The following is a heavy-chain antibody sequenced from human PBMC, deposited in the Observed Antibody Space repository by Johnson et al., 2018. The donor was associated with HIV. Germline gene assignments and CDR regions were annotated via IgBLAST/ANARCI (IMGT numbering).Heavy chain of an antibody. Sequence: QVQLVESGGGVVQPGRSLRLSCAASGFPFSSYGMHWVRQAPGKGLEWVAVISYDGSNKYYAASVKGRVIISRDNSKTTLYLQVNSLRTEDTALYYCAKEVATRGIVGARGAFDIWGQGTMVTVSS. D-gene: IGHD1-26*01. V-gene: IGHV3-30*18. CDR1: GFPFSSYG. CDR3: AKEVATRGIVGARGAFDI. CDR2: ISYDGSNK. J-gene: IGHJ3*02.